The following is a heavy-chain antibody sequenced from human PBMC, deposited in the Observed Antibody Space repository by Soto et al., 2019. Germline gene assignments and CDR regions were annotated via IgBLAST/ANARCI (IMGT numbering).Heavy chain of an antibody. CDR1: GGSISSNNYY. CDR2: IYYTGST. Sequence: TLSLTCTVSGGSISSNNYYWGWIRQPPGKGLEWIGSIYYTGSTSYNPSLKSRVTISVDTSKNQFSLKLSSVTAADTAVYYCARRRDGYNYFDYWGQGTLVTVSS. CDR3: ARRRDGYNYFDY. D-gene: IGHD5-12*01. V-gene: IGHV4-39*01. J-gene: IGHJ4*02.